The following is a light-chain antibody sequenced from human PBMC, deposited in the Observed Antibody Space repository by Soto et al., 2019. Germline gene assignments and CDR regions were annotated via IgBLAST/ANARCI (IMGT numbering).Light chain of an antibody. CDR1: QSFRSSY. CDR2: GAS. V-gene: IGKV3-20*01. J-gene: IGKJ4*01. CDR3: QQYGSSPLT. Sequence: RAKVSWGSSQSFRSSYLAWYQQKPGQAPRLLIYGASSRATGIPDRFSGSGSGTDFTLTISRLEPEDFAVYYCQQYGSSPLTFGGGTKVDIK.